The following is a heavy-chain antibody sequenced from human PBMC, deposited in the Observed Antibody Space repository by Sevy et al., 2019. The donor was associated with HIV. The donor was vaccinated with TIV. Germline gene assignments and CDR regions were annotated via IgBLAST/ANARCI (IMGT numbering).Heavy chain of an antibody. CDR3: AKVAAAGLGGYFDS. Sequence: ASVKVSCMASGGTFSRSAINWVRQAPGQGLEWMGGIIPIFGTSNFARNFQGRVTITADESTSTTYMELSGLRSEDTAIYYCAKVAAAGLGGYFDSWGQGTLVTVSS. J-gene: IGHJ4*02. V-gene: IGHV1-69*13. CDR2: IIPIFGTS. D-gene: IGHD6-13*01. CDR1: GGTFSRSA.